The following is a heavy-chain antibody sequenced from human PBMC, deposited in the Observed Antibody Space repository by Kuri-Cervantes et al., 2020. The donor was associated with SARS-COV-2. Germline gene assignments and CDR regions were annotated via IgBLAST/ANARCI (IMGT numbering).Heavy chain of an antibody. CDR1: GFTFSSDE. Sequence: LSLTCAAAGFTFSSDEMNWVRQAPGKGLEWVSYISSRGSNIYYAASVEGRFTISRDNAKNPLYLQMNSLRAEDTAVYYCARERQLENYNSGMDVWGQGTTVTVSS. CDR3: ARERQLENYNSGMDV. CDR2: ISSRGSNI. J-gene: IGHJ6*02. D-gene: IGHD6-6*01. V-gene: IGHV3-48*03.